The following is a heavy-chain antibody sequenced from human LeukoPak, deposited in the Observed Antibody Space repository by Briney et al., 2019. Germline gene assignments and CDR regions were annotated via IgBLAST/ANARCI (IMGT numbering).Heavy chain of an antibody. CDR3: ARDLLEWPDAFDI. J-gene: IGHJ3*02. V-gene: IGHV4-4*02. CDR2: IYHSGST. Sequence: PSETLSLTCAVSGGSISSSNWWSWVRQPPGKGLEWIGEIYHSGSTNYNPSLKSRVTIPVDKSKNQFSLKLSSVTAADTAVYYCARDLLEWPDAFDIWGQGTMVTVSS. CDR1: GGSISSSNW. D-gene: IGHD3-3*01.